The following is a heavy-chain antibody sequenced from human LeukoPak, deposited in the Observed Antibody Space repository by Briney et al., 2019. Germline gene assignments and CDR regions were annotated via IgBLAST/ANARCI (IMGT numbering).Heavy chain of an antibody. D-gene: IGHD4-17*01. Sequence: GGSLRLSCAASGFPFSSYAMHWVRQAPGKGLEWVAVISYDGSNKYYADSVKGRFTISRDDSKNTLYLQMNSLRPEDMAVYSCAKDHRSYSTGPDYWGQGTLVTVSS. CDR3: AKDHRSYSTGPDY. CDR2: ISYDGSNK. J-gene: IGHJ4*02. V-gene: IGHV3-30-3*01. CDR1: GFPFSSYA.